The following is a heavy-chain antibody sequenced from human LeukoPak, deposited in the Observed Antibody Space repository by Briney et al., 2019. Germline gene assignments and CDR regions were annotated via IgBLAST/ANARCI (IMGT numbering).Heavy chain of an antibody. CDR1: GGTFSSYA. D-gene: IGHD3-22*01. V-gene: IGHV1-69*13. Sequence: ASVKVSCKASGGTFSSYAISWVRQAPGQGLEWMGGIIPIFGTANYAQKFQGRVTITADESTSTAYMELSSLGSEDTAVYYCARDPDYYDSSGQAYDYWGQGTLVTVSS. CDR2: IIPIFGTA. J-gene: IGHJ4*02. CDR3: ARDPDYYDSSGQAYDY.